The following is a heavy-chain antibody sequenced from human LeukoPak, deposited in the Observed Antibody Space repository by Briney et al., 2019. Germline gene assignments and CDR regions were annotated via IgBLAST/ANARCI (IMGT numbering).Heavy chain of an antibody. V-gene: IGHV3-21*01. D-gene: IGHD5-12*01. CDR1: GFTFSSYS. CDR3: ARDGRGYEDASDY. J-gene: IGHJ4*02. Sequence: GGSLRLSCAASGFTFSSYSMNWVRQAPGKGLEWVSSISSSSLYIYYADSVKGRFTISRDNAKNSVYLQMNSLRAEDTAVYYCARDGRGYEDASDYWGQGTLVTVSS. CDR2: ISSSSLYI.